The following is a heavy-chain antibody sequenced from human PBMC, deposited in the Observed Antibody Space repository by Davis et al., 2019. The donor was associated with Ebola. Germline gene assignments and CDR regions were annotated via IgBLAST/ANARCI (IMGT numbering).Heavy chain of an antibody. CDR3: AKGRAVAGTWWVY. CDR2: ISGSGGST. CDR1: GFPFSSYW. Sequence: GESLKISCAASGFPFSSYWMSWVRQAPGKGLEWVSAISGSGGSTYYADSVKGRFTISRDNSKNTLYLQMNSLRAEDTAVYYCAKGRAVAGTWWVYWGQGTLVTVSS. V-gene: IGHV3-23*01. D-gene: IGHD6-19*01. J-gene: IGHJ4*02.